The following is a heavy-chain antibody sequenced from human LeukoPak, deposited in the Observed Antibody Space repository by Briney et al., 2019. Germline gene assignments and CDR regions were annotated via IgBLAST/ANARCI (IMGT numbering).Heavy chain of an antibody. D-gene: IGHD5-18*01. CDR1: GFTFSSYS. J-gene: IGHJ5*02. V-gene: IGHV3-21*01. Sequence: GGSLRLSCAASGFTFSSYSMNWVRQAPGKGLEWVSSISSSSSYIYCADSVKGRFTISRDNAKNSLYLQMNSLRAEDTAVYYCARDRGYGDWFDPWGQGTLVTVSS. CDR2: ISSSSSYI. CDR3: ARDRGYGDWFDP.